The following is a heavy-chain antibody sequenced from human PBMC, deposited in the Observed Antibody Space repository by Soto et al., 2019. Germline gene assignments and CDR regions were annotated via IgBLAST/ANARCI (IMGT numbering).Heavy chain of an antibody. CDR3: ARESGDWPLNWFDP. D-gene: IGHD2-21*02. V-gene: IGHV3-74*01. CDR2: ITSDGKSK. J-gene: IGHJ5*02. Sequence: GSLRLSCAASGFKFSKHWMHWVRQRPAEGLVWVSRITSDGKSKAYAESVKGRFAISRDNAKNTLYLQMNGLTAEDTAVYYCARESGDWPLNWFDPWGQGTLVTVSS. CDR1: GFKFSKHW.